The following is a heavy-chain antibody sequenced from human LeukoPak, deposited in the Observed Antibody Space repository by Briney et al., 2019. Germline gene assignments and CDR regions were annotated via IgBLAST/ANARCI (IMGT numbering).Heavy chain of an antibody. Sequence: GGSLRLSCVASGFTFRSNAMSWVRQAPGQGPEWVSSINANGDSTWYADSVKGRFTIYRDNFKNTLSLQMNILRAEDTALYHCATNYGDYVNWFDPWGQGTLVIVSS. CDR2: INANGDST. CDR1: GFTFRSNA. CDR3: ATNYGDYVNWFDP. J-gene: IGHJ5*02. D-gene: IGHD4-17*01. V-gene: IGHV3-23*01.